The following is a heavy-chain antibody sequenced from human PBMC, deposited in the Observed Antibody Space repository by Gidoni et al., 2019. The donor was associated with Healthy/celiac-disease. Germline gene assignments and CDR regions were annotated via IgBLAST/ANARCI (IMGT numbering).Heavy chain of an antibody. Sequence: EVQLVESGGGLVKPGGSLRLSCAASGFTFSRYSMNWVRQAPGKGLEWVSSISSSSSYIYYADSVKGRFTISRDNAKNSLYLQMNSLRAEDTAVYYCARDVDTAMVSRYYYYGMDVWGQGTTVTVSS. CDR1: GFTFSRYS. V-gene: IGHV3-21*01. J-gene: IGHJ6*02. CDR3: ARDVDTAMVSRYYYYGMDV. D-gene: IGHD5-18*01. CDR2: ISSSSSYI.